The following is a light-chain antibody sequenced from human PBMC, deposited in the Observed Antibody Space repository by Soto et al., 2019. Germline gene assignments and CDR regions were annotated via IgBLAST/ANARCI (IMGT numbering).Light chain of an antibody. V-gene: IGKV3-20*01. Sequence: EIVLTQSPGTLSLSPGERATLSCRASQSVSSSYLAWYQQKPGQAPRLLIYGASSRATGIPHRFSGSGSGTDFTLTISRLEPEDFAVYYCQQYGSSPWTFGHGTKVDIK. CDR2: GAS. CDR3: QQYGSSPWT. CDR1: QSVSSSY. J-gene: IGKJ1*01.